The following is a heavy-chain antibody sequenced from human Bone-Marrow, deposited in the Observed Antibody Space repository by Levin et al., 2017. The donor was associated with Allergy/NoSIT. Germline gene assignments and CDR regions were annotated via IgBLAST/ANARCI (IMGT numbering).Heavy chain of an antibody. V-gene: IGHV1-69*01. Sequence: PGGSLRLSCRASGVSFSRFDYAISWVRQAPGQGLEWLGGITPVYGTAKYYAQQFQGRVTITADESTSTVYLELRSLRSEDTAVYYCAREAPATHSGSYWGRYYGMDVWGRGTTVTVSS. CDR1: GVSFSRFDYA. CDR2: ITPVYGTA. D-gene: IGHD1-26*01. CDR3: AREAPATHSGSYWGRYYGMDV. J-gene: IGHJ6*02.